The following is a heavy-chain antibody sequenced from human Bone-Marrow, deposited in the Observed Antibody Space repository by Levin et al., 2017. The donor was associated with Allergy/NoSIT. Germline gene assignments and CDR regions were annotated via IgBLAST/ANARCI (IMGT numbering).Heavy chain of an antibody. CDR2: INPNSGGT. CDR3: ARTTRSSWYSDY. CDR1: GYTFTGYY. Sequence: GESLKISCKASGYTFTGYYMHWVRQAPGQGLEWMGWINPNSGGTNYAQKFQGRVTMTRDTSITTGNMELSRLRSDDTAVYYCARTTRSSWYSDYWGQGTLVIVSS. V-gene: IGHV1-2*02. D-gene: IGHD2-15*01. J-gene: IGHJ4*02.